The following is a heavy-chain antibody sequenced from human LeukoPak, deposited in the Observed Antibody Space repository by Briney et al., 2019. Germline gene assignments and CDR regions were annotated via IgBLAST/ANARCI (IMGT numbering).Heavy chain of an antibody. CDR2: IIPIFGTA. Sequence: SVKVSCKASGGTFSSYAIIWVRQAPAQGLEWMGGIIPIFGTANYAQKFQGRVTITTDESTSTAYMELSSLRSEDTAVYYCARGTGVEMATISRDNWYDPWGQGTLVTVSS. CDR1: GGTFSSYA. D-gene: IGHD5-24*01. CDR3: ARGTGVEMATISRDNWYDP. V-gene: IGHV1-69*05. J-gene: IGHJ5*02.